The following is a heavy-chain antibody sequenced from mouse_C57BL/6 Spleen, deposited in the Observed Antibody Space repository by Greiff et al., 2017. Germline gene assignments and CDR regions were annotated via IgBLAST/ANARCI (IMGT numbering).Heavy chain of an antibody. J-gene: IGHJ1*03. D-gene: IGHD1-1*01. CDR3: ARTTVVATGGYFDV. Sequence: QVQLQQPGAELVRPGSSVKLSCKASGYTFTSYWMDWVKQRPGQGLEWIGNIYPSDSETHYNQKFKDKATLTVDKSSSTAYMQLSSLTSEDSAVYYCARTTVVATGGYFDVWGTGTTVTVSS. CDR1: GYTFTSYW. V-gene: IGHV1-61*01. CDR2: IYPSDSET.